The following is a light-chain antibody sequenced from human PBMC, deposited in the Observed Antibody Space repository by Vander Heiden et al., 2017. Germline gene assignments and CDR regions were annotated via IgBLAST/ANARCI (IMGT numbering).Light chain of an antibody. CDR1: SIDVGGYNY. V-gene: IGLV2-14*01. CDR2: EVS. Sequence: QSALTQPAPAAGSPGQSITISCTGTSIDVGGYNYVSWYQQHPGKAPKLMIYEVSDRPSGVSNRFAGSKSGNTASLTISGLQAEDEADYYCSSYTSSSTVFGGGTKLTVL. CDR3: SSYTSSSTV. J-gene: IGLJ2*01.